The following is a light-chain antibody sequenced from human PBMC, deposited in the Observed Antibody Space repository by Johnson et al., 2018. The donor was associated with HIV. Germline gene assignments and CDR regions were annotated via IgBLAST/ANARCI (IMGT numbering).Light chain of an antibody. J-gene: IGLJ1*01. CDR1: SSNIGNNY. Sequence: QSVLTQPPSVSAAPGQKVTISCSGSSSNIGNNYVSWYQHLPGRAPKLLIYDNNKRPSGIPDRFSGSQSGTSATLGITGLQTGDEADYYCGAWDSSLTTYVFGTGTTVTVL. V-gene: IGLV1-51*01. CDR3: GAWDSSLTTYV. CDR2: DNN.